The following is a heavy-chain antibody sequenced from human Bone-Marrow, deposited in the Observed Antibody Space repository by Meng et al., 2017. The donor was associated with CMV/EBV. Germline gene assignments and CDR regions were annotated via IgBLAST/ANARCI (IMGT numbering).Heavy chain of an antibody. J-gene: IGHJ6*01. Sequence: GESLKISCAASGFTFSSYGMHWVRQAPGKGLEWVAVIWYDGSNKYYADSVKGRFTISRDNSKNTLYLQMNSLRAEDTAVYYCAKDRRRLPAPRHNEYGMDVWGQGTTVTGSS. CDR2: IWYDGSNK. CDR1: GFTFSSYG. D-gene: IGHD2-15*01. CDR3: AKDRRRLPAPRHNEYGMDV. V-gene: IGHV3-33*06.